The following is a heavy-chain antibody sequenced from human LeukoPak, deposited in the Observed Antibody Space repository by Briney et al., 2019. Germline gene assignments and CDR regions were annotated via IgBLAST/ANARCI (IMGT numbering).Heavy chain of an antibody. D-gene: IGHD3-22*01. CDR2: ISVGGGNT. CDR1: GFTVSNKY. J-gene: IGHJ1*01. CDR3: AKHRENYYDSSGGIEYFQH. Sequence: PGGSLRLSCAASGFTVSNKYMSWVRQAPGKGLEWVSSISVGGGNTFYTDSVKGRFTISRDDSKNTVFLQMNSLRAEDTAVYYCAKHRENYYDSSGGIEYFQHWGQGTLVTVSS. V-gene: IGHV3-23*01.